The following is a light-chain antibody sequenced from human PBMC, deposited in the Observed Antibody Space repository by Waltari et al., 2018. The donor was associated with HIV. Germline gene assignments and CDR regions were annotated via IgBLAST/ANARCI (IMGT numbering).Light chain of an antibody. J-gene: IGLJ3*02. CDR2: NNN. CDR1: RCNIARET. V-gene: IGLV1-44*01. Sequence: QSVLTQPASASGTPGHRVTLPCSGRRCNIARETANWYQHRPGTAPKLLIYNNNRRPSGVPDRFSGSKSGTSASLAISGLQSEDEADYYCASWDGSLNGWVFGGGTKLTVL. CDR3: ASWDGSLNGWV.